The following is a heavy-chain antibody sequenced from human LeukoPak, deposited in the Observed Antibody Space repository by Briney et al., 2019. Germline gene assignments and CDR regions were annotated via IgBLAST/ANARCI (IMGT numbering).Heavy chain of an antibody. CDR2: ISSSSSYI. D-gene: IGHD3-22*01. CDR3: AKTQGDYYDGSGFLDY. J-gene: IGHJ4*02. CDR1: GFTFSSYS. Sequence: GGSLRLSCAASGFTFSSYSMNWVRQAPGKGLEWVSSISSSSSYIYYADSVKGRFTISRDNAKNSLYLQMNSLRAEDTAVYYCAKTQGDYYDGSGFLDYWGQGTLVTVSS. V-gene: IGHV3-21*01.